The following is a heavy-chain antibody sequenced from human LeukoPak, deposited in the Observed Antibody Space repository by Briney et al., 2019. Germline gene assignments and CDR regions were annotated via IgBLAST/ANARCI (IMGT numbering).Heavy chain of an antibody. CDR2: IYPGDSDT. CDR1: GYSFTSYW. V-gene: IGHV5-51*01. CDR3: ARQGYDSSGYYWGY. Sequence: GVSRKISCKASGYSFTSYWIGWMRHMPGKRLEWMGIIYPGDSDTRYRPSFHGQVTISADKSISPTTRHRCSLTASAPPTHSCARQGYDSSGYYWGYWGQGTLVTDSS. J-gene: IGHJ4*02. D-gene: IGHD3-22*01.